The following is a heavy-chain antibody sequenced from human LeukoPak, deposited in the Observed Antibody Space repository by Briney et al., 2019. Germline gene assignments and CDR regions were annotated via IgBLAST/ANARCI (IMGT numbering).Heavy chain of an antibody. Sequence: ASVKVSCKASGYTFTNYGISWVRQAPGQGLEWMGWISGYNGNTNYAQKLQGRITMTTDTSTSTAYMELRSRRSDDTAMYYCARDEGYFDPHGFDIWGQGTMVTVSS. CDR3: ARDEGYFDPHGFDI. J-gene: IGHJ3*02. V-gene: IGHV1-18*01. CDR2: ISGYNGNT. D-gene: IGHD3-9*01. CDR1: GYTFTNYG.